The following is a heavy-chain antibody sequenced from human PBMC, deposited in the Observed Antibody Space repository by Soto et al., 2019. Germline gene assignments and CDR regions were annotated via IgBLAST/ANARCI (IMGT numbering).Heavy chain of an antibody. V-gene: IGHV4-59*01. D-gene: IGHD3-10*01. CDR3: ARDRSLWFGELLYANWFDP. Sequence: PSETLSLTCTVSGGSISSYYWSLIRQPPGKGLEWIGYIYYSGSTNYNPSLKSRVTISVDTSKNQFSLKLSSVTAADTAVYYCARDRSLWFGELLYANWFDPWGQGTLVTVSS. CDR2: IYYSGST. J-gene: IGHJ5*02. CDR1: GGSISSYY.